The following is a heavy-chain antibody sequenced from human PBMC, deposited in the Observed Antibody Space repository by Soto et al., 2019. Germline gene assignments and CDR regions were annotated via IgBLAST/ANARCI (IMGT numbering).Heavy chain of an antibody. Sequence: AETLASTFTVSGGSISSYYWSWIRQPPGKVLELIGYIHYSGSTNYNPSIKSRVTISIDTSKTQFSLKLTSVTAAGTAVYYCQRVLSRGVSSWCVDFGGQGARVTVSS. CDR1: GGSISSYY. J-gene: IGHJ4*02. CDR2: IHYSGST. V-gene: IGHV4-59*01. D-gene: IGHD6-13*01. CDR3: QRVLSRGVSSWCVDF.